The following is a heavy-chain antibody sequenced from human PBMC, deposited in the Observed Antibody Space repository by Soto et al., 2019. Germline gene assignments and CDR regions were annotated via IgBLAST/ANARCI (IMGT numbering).Heavy chain of an antibody. CDR3: AKDRYYYDSSGYYDFGY. CDR1: GFTFDDYA. Sequence: GGSLRLSCAASGFTFDDYAMHWVRQAPGKGLEWVSGISWNSGSIGYADSVKGRFTISRDNANNSLYLQMNSLRAEDTALYYCAKDRYYYDSSGYYDFGYWGQGTLVTVSS. D-gene: IGHD3-22*01. CDR2: ISWNSGSI. J-gene: IGHJ4*02. V-gene: IGHV3-9*01.